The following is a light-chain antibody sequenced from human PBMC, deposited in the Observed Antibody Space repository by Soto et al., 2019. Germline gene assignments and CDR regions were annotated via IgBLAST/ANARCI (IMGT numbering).Light chain of an antibody. J-gene: IGKJ1*01. CDR1: QSVSSY. Sequence: EIVLTQSPATLPLSPGERATLSCRASQSVSSYFPGYQQKPGQAPRLLIYDASNRATGIPARFSGSGSGTVFTVTISRLEPEDFAVYYCQQRSNWPLRVGRGTKVVIK. CDR3: QQRSNWPLR. V-gene: IGKV3-11*01. CDR2: DAS.